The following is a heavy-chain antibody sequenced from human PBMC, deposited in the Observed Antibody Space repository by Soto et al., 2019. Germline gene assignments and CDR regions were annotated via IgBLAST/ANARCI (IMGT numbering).Heavy chain of an antibody. CDR2: IYYSGST. V-gene: IGHV4-39*01. CDR1: GGSISSSSYY. J-gene: IGHJ5*02. D-gene: IGHD3-9*01. CDR3: ARHAPGYDILENWFDP. Sequence: QLQLQESGPGLVKPSETLSLTCTVSGGSISSSSYYWGWIRQPPGKGLEWIGSIYYSGSTYYNPSLKSRFTISVDTSKNQFSLKLSSVTAADTAVYYCARHAPGYDILENWFDPWGQGTLVTVSS.